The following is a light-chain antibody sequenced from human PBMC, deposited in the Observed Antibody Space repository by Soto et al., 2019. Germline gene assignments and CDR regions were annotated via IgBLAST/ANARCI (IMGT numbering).Light chain of an antibody. CDR2: GTS. V-gene: IGKV3-20*01. Sequence: EIVLTQSPGTLSLSPGERATFSCRASQSVSSSFLTWYQHRPGRPPRLLIYGTSNRATGIPDRFSGSGSGTDFTLTISRLEPEDIAVYICQHYGYPQWTFGPGTKVDIK. CDR1: QSVSSSF. CDR3: QHYGYPQWT. J-gene: IGKJ1*01.